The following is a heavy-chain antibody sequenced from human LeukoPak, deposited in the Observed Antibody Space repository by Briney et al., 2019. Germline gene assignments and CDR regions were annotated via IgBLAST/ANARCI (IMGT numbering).Heavy chain of an antibody. CDR2: VYYTGST. Sequence: SETLSLTCTVSGGSISSYYWSWVRQPPGKGLEWSGFVYYTGSTNYSPSLKSRVTISVETSKNQFSLKLRSVTAADTAVYYCARISSSNWYNERGAFDVWGQGTMVTVSS. D-gene: IGHD6-13*01. CDR1: GGSISSYY. CDR3: ARISSSNWYNERGAFDV. V-gene: IGHV4-59*01. J-gene: IGHJ3*01.